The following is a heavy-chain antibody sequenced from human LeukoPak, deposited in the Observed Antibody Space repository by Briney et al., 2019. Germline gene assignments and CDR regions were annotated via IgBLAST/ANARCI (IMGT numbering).Heavy chain of an antibody. V-gene: IGHV3-23*01. D-gene: IGHD3-10*01. CDR3: AKGTYYYGSGSHHFDY. CDR1: GFTFSSYA. CDR2: ISGSGGST. J-gene: IGHJ4*02. Sequence: PGESLRLSCAASGFTFSSYAMSWVRQAPGKGLEWVSAISGSGGSTYYADSVKGRFTISRDNSKNTLYLQMNSLRAEDTAVYYCAKGTYYYGSGSHHFDYWGQGTLVTVSS.